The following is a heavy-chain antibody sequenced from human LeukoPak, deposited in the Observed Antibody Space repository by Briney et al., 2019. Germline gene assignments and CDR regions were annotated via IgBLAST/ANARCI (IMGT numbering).Heavy chain of an antibody. Sequence: PGGSLRLSCAASGFTFSSYWMSWVRQAPGKGLERVANIKQDGSEKYYVDSVKGRFTISRDNAKNSLYLQMNSLRAEDTAVYYCAREKAAAGRYYFDYWGQGTLVTVSS. V-gene: IGHV3-7*03. J-gene: IGHJ4*02. CDR1: GFTFSSYW. CDR3: AREKAAAGRYYFDY. CDR2: IKQDGSEK. D-gene: IGHD6-13*01.